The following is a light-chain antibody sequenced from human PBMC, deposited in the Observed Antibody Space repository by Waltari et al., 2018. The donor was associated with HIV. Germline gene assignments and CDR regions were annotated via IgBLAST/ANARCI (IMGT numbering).Light chain of an antibody. J-gene: IGLJ2*01. CDR1: SSDVGNYSF. CDR3: TSYGGINNYVV. Sequence: QSALTQPPPASGSPGQSVTISCTGTSSDVGNYSFFSWYQQHPGQAPKLMIDEVTKRPSGVPHRFSGSKSGNTASLTVSGLQAEDEGDYYCTSYGGINNYVVFGGGTKLTVL. V-gene: IGLV2-8*01. CDR2: EVT.